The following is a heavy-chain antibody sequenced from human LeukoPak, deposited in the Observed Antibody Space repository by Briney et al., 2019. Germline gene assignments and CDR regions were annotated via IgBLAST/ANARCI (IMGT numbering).Heavy chain of an antibody. CDR3: ARGGEMATIYDYFDY. CDR2: ISSSGSTI. Sequence: GGTLRLSCAASGFTFSDYYMSWIRQAPGKGLEWVSYISSSGSTIYYADSVKGRFTISRDNAKNSLYLQMNSLRAEDTAVYYCARGGEMATIYDYFDYWGQGTMVTVSS. V-gene: IGHV3-11*04. D-gene: IGHD5-24*01. CDR1: GFTFSDYY. J-gene: IGHJ4*02.